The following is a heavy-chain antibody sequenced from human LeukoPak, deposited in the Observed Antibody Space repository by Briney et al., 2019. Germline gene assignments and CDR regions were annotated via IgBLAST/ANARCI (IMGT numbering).Heavy chain of an antibody. J-gene: IGHJ4*02. CDR3: ARGGSSGWPDY. V-gene: IGHV4-59*01. CDR1: GGSISSYY. D-gene: IGHD6-19*01. CDR2: IYYSGST. Sequence: SETLSLTRTVSGGSISSYYWSWIRQPPGKGLEWIGFIYYSGSTNYNPSLKSRVTMSIDTSKNQFSLRLSSVTAADTAVYYCARGGSSGWPDYWGQGILVTVAS.